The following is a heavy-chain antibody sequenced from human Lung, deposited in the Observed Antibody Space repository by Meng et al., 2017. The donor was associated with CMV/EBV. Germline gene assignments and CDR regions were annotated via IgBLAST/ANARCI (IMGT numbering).Heavy chain of an antibody. CDR2: HIPVLNKA. Sequence: VQLVPSEDEVQKPGSSAKVSCKTSGVSCSTYTFSGVRQAPGQGLEWMGGHIPVLNKAKSAPRFQDRFTFTADETTTPAYMELSSLTFEGTAVYFCARGRGNQPLFDFWGQGTLVTVSS. D-gene: IGHD2/OR15-2a*01. J-gene: IGHJ4*02. CDR3: ARGRGNQPLFDF. CDR1: GVSCSTYT. V-gene: IGHV1-69*10.